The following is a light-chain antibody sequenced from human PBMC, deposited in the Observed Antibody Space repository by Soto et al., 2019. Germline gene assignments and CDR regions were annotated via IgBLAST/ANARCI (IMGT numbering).Light chain of an antibody. CDR3: QEYHSPPRT. CDR1: QGISNF. V-gene: IGKV1-27*01. Sequence: DIQMTQSPSSLSASVGDRVTITCRAGQGISNFLAWYQQKPGEVPELLIYDSSTLQSGVPSRFSGSGSGTDFTLTISRLQPEDVATYYCQEYHSPPRTFGQGTKVEIK. CDR2: DSS. J-gene: IGKJ1*01.